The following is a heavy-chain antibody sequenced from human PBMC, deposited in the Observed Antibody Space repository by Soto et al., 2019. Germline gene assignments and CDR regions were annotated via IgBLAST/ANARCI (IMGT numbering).Heavy chain of an antibody. V-gene: IGHV3-30*18. CDR2: ISYDGSNK. D-gene: IGHD3-10*01. Sequence: QVQLVESGGGVVQPGRSLRLSCAASGFTFSSYGMHWVRQAPGKGLEWVAVISYDGSNKYYADSVKGRFTISRDNSKNTLYLQMNSLRAEDTAVYYCAKGSPGYYCMDVWGQGTTVTVSS. CDR3: AKGSPGYYCMDV. CDR1: GFTFSSYG. J-gene: IGHJ6*02.